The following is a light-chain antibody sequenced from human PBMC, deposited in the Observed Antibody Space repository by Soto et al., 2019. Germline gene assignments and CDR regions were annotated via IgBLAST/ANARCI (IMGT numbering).Light chain of an antibody. J-gene: IGKJ1*01. CDR3: QQYNNWLLT. CDR2: GAS. V-gene: IGKV3-15*01. Sequence: EIVMTPDPAPPSVSPGERATLSCRASQSVSSNLAWYQQKPGQAPRLLIYGASTRATGIPARFSGSGSGTEFTLTISSLQSEDFAVYYCQQYNNWLLTFGQGTKVDIK. CDR1: QSVSSN.